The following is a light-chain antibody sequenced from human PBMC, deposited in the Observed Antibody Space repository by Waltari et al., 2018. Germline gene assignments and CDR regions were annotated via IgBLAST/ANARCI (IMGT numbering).Light chain of an antibody. V-gene: IGLV2-8*01. CDR1: SSDGGTYDY. J-gene: IGLJ1*01. CDR3: SAHGGNTFNYV. Sequence: QSALTQPPSASGSPGPSVTISCPGTSSDGGTYDYVSWYQQHPGKAPKLMIFEVYKRPSGVPDRFSGSRSGNTASLTVSGLQAEDEADYYCSAHGGNTFNYVFGTGTKVTVL. CDR2: EVY.